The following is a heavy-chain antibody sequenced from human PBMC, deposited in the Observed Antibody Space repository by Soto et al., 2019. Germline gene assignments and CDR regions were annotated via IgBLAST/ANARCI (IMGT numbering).Heavy chain of an antibody. CDR2: IWYAGSNK. J-gene: IGHJ4*02. CDR1: GFTFSTYG. D-gene: IGHD2-21*01. V-gene: IGHV3-33*01. CDR3: ARGIVHFDY. Sequence: QVQLVESGGGVVQPGRSLRLSCAASGFTFSTYGMHWVRQAPGKGLEWVAVIWYAGSNKYYADSVKGRFTISRDNSKNTLYLQMNSLRAEDTAVHYCARGIVHFDYWGQGTLGTVSS.